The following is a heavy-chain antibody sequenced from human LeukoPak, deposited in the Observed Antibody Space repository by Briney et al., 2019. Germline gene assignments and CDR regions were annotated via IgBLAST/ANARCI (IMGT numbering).Heavy chain of an antibody. CDR1: GFNFSSYW. CDR2: IEEDGSEK. CDR3: AREGGDIADTGFDY. J-gene: IGHJ4*02. Sequence: GGPLRLSCAASGFNFSSYWMSWVRQAPGKGLEWVANIEEDGSEKYYVDSVKGRFTISRDNAKNSLYMHMNSLRAEDTAVFYCAREGGDIADTGFDYWGQGTLVTVSS. D-gene: IGHD2-15*01. V-gene: IGHV3-7*01.